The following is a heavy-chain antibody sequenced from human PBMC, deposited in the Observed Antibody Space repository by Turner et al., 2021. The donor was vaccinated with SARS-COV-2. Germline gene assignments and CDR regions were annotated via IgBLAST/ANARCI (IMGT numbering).Heavy chain of an antibody. Sequence: QLQLLESGPGLVKPSETLSLPCTVSGGSISSSSYYWGWIRQPPGKGLEWIGSIYYNGSTYYNPSLKSRVTISVDTSKNQFSLKLTSVTAADTAVYFCARHWEVAAAAYLARFDPWGQGTLVTVSS. D-gene: IGHD6-13*01. CDR2: IYYNGST. J-gene: IGHJ5*02. CDR3: ARHWEVAAAAYLARFDP. CDR1: GGSISSSSYY. V-gene: IGHV4-39*01.